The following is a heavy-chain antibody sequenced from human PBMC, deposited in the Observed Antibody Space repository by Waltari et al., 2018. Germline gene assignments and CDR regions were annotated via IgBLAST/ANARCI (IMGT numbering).Heavy chain of an antibody. D-gene: IGHD3-10*01. Sequence: QLQLQESGPGLVKPSETLSLTCTVSGGSISSSSYYWGWIRQPPGKGLEWIGSMYYSGSTYYNPSLKSRVTIFVDTSKKQFSLKLSSVTAADTAVYYCGRDGSGDLLWFGELSQFDYWGQGTLVAVSS. CDR3: GRDGSGDLLWFGELSQFDY. CDR1: GGSISSSSYY. V-gene: IGHV4-39*02. CDR2: MYYSGST. J-gene: IGHJ4*02.